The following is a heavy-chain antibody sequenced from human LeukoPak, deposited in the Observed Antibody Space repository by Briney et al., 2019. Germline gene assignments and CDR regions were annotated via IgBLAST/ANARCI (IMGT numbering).Heavy chain of an antibody. CDR3: ARGLKAIFGVVEAPLYYYYIDV. V-gene: IGHV4-34*01. CDR1: GRSFSAYY. J-gene: IGHJ6*03. CDR2: INHSGST. D-gene: IGHD3-3*01. Sequence: SVTLSLTRAVYGRSFSAYYWSWTPHPPGKGLEWSGEINHSGSTNYNPSLKSRVTISVDTSKNQFPLNLSYVTAADTAREYLARGLKAIFGVVEAPLYYYYIDVWGKGTTVTVSS.